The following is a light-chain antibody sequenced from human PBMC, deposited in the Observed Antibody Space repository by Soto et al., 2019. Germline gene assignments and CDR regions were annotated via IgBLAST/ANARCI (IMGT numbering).Light chain of an antibody. Sequence: EIVMTQSPATLSVSPGERATLSCRASQSGSSNLAWYQQKPGQAXXXXXXGASTRATGIPARFSGSGSGTEFTLTISSLQSEDFAVYYCQQYNNWPRTFGQGTKV. J-gene: IGKJ1*01. CDR1: QSGSSN. CDR3: QQYNNWPRT. CDR2: GAS. V-gene: IGKV3-15*01.